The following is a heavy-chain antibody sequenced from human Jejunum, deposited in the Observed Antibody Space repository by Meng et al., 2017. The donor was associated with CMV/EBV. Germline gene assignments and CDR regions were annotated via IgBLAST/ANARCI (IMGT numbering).Heavy chain of an antibody. V-gene: IGHV2-5*02. CDR2: IYWDDDK. D-gene: IGHD5-12*01. J-gene: IGHJ4*02. CDR1: GFSLDKSGVA. CDR3: GHGYPDPSYCFDY. Sequence: QITLKESGPTLVKPTQTLTLTCTFSGFSLDKSGVAVGWLRQSPGKAPEWLALIYWDDDKRYSPSLKSRLSISKDTSRNQVVLTMTNMDPVDTATYFCGHGYPDPSYCFDYWGPGTLVTVSS.